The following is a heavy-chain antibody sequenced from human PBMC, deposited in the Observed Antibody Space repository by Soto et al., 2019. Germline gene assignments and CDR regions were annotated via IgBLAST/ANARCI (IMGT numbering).Heavy chain of an antibody. Sequence: QVQLVESGGDLVKPGGSLRPSCAASGFPFSDYYMSWIRQAPGKGLEWVSSISSSSSDTNYAQSVKGRFTISRDNAKNSLHLQMNSLRAEDTAVYYCARRRPTGYYNYWGQGTLVTVSA. CDR1: GFPFSDYY. CDR2: ISSSSSDT. CDR3: ARRRPTGYYNY. D-gene: IGHD3-9*01. J-gene: IGHJ4*02. V-gene: IGHV3-11*05.